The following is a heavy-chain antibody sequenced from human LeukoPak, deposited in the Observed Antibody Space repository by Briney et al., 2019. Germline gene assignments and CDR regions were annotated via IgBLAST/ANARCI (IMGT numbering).Heavy chain of an antibody. CDR2: ISGSGGST. CDR1: GFTFSSYA. V-gene: IGHV3-23*01. J-gene: IGHJ1*01. D-gene: IGHD2-15*01. Sequence: GGSLRLSCAASGFTFSSYAMSWVRQAPGKGLEWVSAISGSGGSTYYADSVKGRFTISRDNSKNTLYLQMNSLRAEDTAVYYCAKGVIEYCSGGSCYSEAEYFQHWGQGTLVTVSS. CDR3: AKGVIEYCSGGSCYSEAEYFQH.